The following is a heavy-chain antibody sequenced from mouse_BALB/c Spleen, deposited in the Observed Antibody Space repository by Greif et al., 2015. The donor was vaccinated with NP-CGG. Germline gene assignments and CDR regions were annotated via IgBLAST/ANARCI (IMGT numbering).Heavy chain of an antibody. CDR2: IYPGSGNT. CDR1: GYTFTDYY. J-gene: IGHJ1*01. Sequence: VMLVESGAELARPGASVKLSCKASGYTFTDYYINWVKQRTGQGHEWIGEIYPGSGNTYYNEKFKGKVTLTADKSSSTAYMQLSSLTSEDSAVYFCARDSRYFDVWGAGTTVTVSS. V-gene: IGHV1-77*01. CDR3: ARDSRYFDV.